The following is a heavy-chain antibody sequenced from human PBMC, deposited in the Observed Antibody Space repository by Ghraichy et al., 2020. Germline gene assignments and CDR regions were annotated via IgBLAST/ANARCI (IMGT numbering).Heavy chain of an antibody. CDR3: ARVSDSSGWYGYYYYMDV. J-gene: IGHJ6*03. CDR1: GGSVSSGSYY. V-gene: IGHV4-61*01. Sequence: TLSLTCTVSGGSVSSGSYYWSWIRQPPGKGLEWIGYIFYSGSTNYNPSLKSRVTIAVDTSKNQFSLKLSSVTAADTAEYYCARVSDSSGWYGYYYYMDVWGKGTTVTVSS. CDR2: IFYSGST. D-gene: IGHD6-19*01.